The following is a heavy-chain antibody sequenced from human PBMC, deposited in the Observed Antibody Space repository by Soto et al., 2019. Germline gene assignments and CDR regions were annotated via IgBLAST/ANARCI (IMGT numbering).Heavy chain of an antibody. D-gene: IGHD4-17*01. CDR1: GCTFRSYA. V-gene: IGHV3-30-3*01. Sequence: GGSMRLSCAASGCTFRSYAIHLVRQAPGKGLEWVAVISYDGSNKSYADSVKGRFTIPRDNSKNTLYLQMKSLRAEDTAVYYCARQKTVTTFPVIDYWGQGTLVTVSS. J-gene: IGHJ4*02. CDR3: ARQKTVTTFPVIDY. CDR2: ISYDGSNK.